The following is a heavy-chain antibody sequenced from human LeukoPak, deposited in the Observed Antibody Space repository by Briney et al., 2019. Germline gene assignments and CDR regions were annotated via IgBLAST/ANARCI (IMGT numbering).Heavy chain of an antibody. J-gene: IGHJ4*02. Sequence: TGGSLRLSCAASGFTFSDYWMHWVRQAPGKGLVWVSRISSDGCRVTYADSVKGRFTISRDNAKNTLYLQMNSLRAEDTAVYYCAKHHRMAARLVYFDYWGQGTLVTVTS. CDR1: GFTFSDYW. V-gene: IGHV3-74*01. CDR3: AKHHRMAARLVYFDY. D-gene: IGHD6-6*01. CDR2: ISSDGCRV.